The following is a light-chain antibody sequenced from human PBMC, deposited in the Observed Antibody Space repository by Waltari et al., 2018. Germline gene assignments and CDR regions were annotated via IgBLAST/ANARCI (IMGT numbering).Light chain of an antibody. Sequence: QSVLSQPPSASGTPGPRATIPCSGSSSNIGTNYVYWYQQLPGTAPTPIIYSNNQRPSGVPVRFSGSKSGTSASLAINGLRSEDEADYYCATWDDSLSMVFGGGTELTVL. CDR1: SSNIGTNY. J-gene: IGLJ3*02. V-gene: IGLV1-47*01. CDR2: SNN. CDR3: ATWDDSLSMV.